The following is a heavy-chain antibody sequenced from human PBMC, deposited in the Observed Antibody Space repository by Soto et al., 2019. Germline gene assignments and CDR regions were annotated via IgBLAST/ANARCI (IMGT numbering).Heavy chain of an antibody. CDR1: GGPISSYY. CDR3: AREVRRGSYYRDAFDI. V-gene: IGHV4-59*01. Sequence: SETLSLTCTVSGGPISSYYWSWIRQPPGKGLEWIGYIYYSGSTNYNPSLKSRVTISVDTSKNQFSLKLSSVTAADTAVYYCAREVRRGSYYRDAFDIWGQGTMVT. CDR2: IYYSGST. J-gene: IGHJ3*02. D-gene: IGHD1-26*01.